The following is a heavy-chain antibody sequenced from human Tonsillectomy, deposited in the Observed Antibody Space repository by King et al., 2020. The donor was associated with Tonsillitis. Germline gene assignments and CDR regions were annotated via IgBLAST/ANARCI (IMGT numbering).Heavy chain of an antibody. J-gene: IGHJ6*02. CDR2: ISAYNGNT. CDR1: GFTFSNYA. V-gene: IGHV1-18*04. D-gene: IGHD2-21*01. CDR3: ARDGDTNYYYYGMDV. Sequence: VQLVESGAEVKKPGASVKVSCTASGFTFSNYAFSWVRQAPGQGLEWMGWISAYNGNTNYAQKLQGRVTMTTDTSTSTAYMELRSLKSDDTAIYYCARDGDTNYYYYGMDVWGQGTTVTVSS.